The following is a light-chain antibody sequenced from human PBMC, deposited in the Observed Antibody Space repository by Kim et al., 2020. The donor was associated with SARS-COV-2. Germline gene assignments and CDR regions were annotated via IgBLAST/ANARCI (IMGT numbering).Light chain of an antibody. CDR3: QQRGNWPLT. J-gene: IGKJ1*01. CDR1: QSVGNS. CDR2: DAF. Sequence: PGERATRSGRASQSVGNSFAWYQQKPGQAPRLLIYDAFSRASGVPARFSGSGSGTDFSLTITSLEPEDFAFYYCQQRGNWPLTFGQGTKVDIK. V-gene: IGKV3-11*01.